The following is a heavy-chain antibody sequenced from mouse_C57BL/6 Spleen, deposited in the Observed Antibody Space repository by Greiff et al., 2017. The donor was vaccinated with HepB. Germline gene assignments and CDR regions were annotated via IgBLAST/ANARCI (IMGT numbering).Heavy chain of an antibody. Sequence: VHLVESGAELVKPGASVKLSCKASGYTFTEYTIHWVKQRSGQGLEWIGWFYPGSGSIKYNEKFKDKATLTADKSSSTVYMELSRLTSEDSAVYFCARHEEGFSPYDNPMDYWGQGTSVTVSS. CDR1: GYTFTEYT. J-gene: IGHJ4*01. CDR3: ARHEEGFSPYDNPMDY. V-gene: IGHV1-62-2*01. D-gene: IGHD2-3*01. CDR2: FYPGSGSI.